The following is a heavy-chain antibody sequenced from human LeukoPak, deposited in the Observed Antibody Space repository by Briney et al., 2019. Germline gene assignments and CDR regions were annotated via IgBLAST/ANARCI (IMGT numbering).Heavy chain of an antibody. CDR1: GGSISRSSYY. CDR2: IYYSGNT. CDR3: ARDGIDYGGNFPWFDY. D-gene: IGHD4-23*01. J-gene: IGHJ5*01. Sequence: SETLSLTCTVSGGSISRSSYYWGWIRQPPGKGLEWIGSIYYSGNTYYNPSLKSRVTISVDTSKNQFSLKLTSVTVADTAVYYCARDGIDYGGNFPWFDYWGQGTLVTVSS. V-gene: IGHV4-39*07.